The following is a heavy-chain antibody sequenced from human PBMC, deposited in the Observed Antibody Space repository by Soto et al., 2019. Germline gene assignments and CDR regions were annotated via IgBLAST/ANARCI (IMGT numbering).Heavy chain of an antibody. V-gene: IGHV1-2*04. D-gene: IGHD6-19*01. CDR1: GYTFTGYY. CDR3: ARDRLQWLASEVDP. CDR2: INPNSGGT. J-gene: IGHJ5*02. Sequence: ASVKVSCKASGYTFTGYYMHWVRQAPGQGLEWMGWINPNSGGTNYAQKFQGWVTMTRDTSISTAYMELSRLRSDDTAVYYCARDRLQWLASEVDPWGQGTLVTVSS.